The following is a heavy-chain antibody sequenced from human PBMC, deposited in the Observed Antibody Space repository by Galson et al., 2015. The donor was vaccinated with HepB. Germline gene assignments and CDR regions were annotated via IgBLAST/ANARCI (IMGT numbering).Heavy chain of an antibody. CDR3: ARALDLVVVPGADNWFDP. CDR2: IIPIFGTT. V-gene: IGHV1-69*13. CDR1: GGTFNNYA. J-gene: IGHJ5*02. Sequence: SVKVSCKASGGTFNNYAITWVRQAPGQGLEWMGGIIPIFGTTNYAQKFQGRAMITADESTDAAYKELTNLRSEDTALYYCARALDLVVVPGADNWFDPWGQGTLVTVSS. D-gene: IGHD2-2*01.